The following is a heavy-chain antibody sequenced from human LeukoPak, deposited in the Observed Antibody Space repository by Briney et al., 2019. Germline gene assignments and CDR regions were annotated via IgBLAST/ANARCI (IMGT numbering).Heavy chain of an antibody. CDR3: AMGVDWGPFDY. CDR2: FYYSGST. D-gene: IGHD3/OR15-3a*01. CDR1: GGSISSYY. J-gene: IGHJ4*02. V-gene: IGHV4-59*01. Sequence: SETLSLTCTVSGGSISSYYWSWIRQPPGKGLEWIGYFYYSGSTNYNPSLKSRVTISVDTSKNQFSLKLSSVTAADTAVYYCAMGVDWGPFDYWGQGTLVTVSS.